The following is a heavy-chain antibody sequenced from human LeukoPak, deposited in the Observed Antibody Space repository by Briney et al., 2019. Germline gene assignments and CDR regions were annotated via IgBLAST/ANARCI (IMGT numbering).Heavy chain of an antibody. V-gene: IGHV3-30-3*01. D-gene: IGHD4-17*01. CDR2: ISYDGSNK. CDR1: GFTFSSYA. Sequence: GGSLRLSCAASGFTFSSYAMHWVRQAPGKGLEWVAVISYDGSNKYYADSVKGRFTISRDNSKNTLYLQMNSLRAEDTAVYYCARHNTVTTYYYYYGMDVWGQGTTVTVSS. CDR3: ARHNTVTTYYYYYGMDV. J-gene: IGHJ6*02.